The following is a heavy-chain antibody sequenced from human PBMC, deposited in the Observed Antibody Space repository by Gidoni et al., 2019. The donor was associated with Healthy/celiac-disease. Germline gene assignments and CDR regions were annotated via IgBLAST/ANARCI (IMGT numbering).Heavy chain of an antibody. CDR1: GFTFSSYS. CDR2: ISSSSSYI. CDR3: ARDGGIELDEGNIPQYYYYGMDV. D-gene: IGHD3-16*01. V-gene: IGHV3-21*01. Sequence: RLSCAASGFTFSSYSMNWVRQAPGKGLEWVSSISSSSSYIYYADSVKGRFTISRDNAKNSLYLQMNSLRAEDTAVYYCARDGGIELDEGNIPQYYYYGMDVWGQGTTVTVSS. J-gene: IGHJ6*02.